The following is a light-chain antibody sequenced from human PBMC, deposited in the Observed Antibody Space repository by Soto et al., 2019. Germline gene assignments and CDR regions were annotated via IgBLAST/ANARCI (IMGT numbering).Light chain of an antibody. CDR3: QSYDSSLSAVV. CDR2: GNS. CDR1: SSNIGAGYD. Sequence: QSVLTQPPSVYGAPGQRVTISCTGSSSNIGAGYDVHWYQQLPGTAPKLLIYGNSNRPSGVPDRFSGSKSGTSASLAITGLQAEDEADDYCQSYDSSLSAVVFGGGTNLTV. V-gene: IGLV1-40*01. J-gene: IGLJ2*01.